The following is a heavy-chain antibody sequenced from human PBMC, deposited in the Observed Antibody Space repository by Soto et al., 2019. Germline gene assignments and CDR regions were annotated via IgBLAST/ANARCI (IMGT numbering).Heavy chain of an antibody. D-gene: IGHD3-3*01. V-gene: IGHV3-48*03. CDR3: ARGPDYDFWSGYSTNWFDP. CDR2: ISSSGSTI. Sequence: PGGSLRLSCAASGFTFSSYEMNWVRQAPGKGLEWVSYISSSGSTIYYADSVKGRFTISRDNAKNSLYLQMNSLRAEDTAVYYCARGPDYDFWSGYSTNWFDPWGQGTLVTVSS. CDR1: GFTFSSYE. J-gene: IGHJ5*02.